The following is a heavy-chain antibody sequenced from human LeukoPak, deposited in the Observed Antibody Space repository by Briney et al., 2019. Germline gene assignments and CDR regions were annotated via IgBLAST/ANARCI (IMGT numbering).Heavy chain of an antibody. V-gene: IGHV4-59*08. D-gene: IGHD6-19*01. CDR1: GGSITNYY. Sequence: RASETLSLTCTVSGGSITNYYWSWIRQPPGKGLEWIGYLYYTGSTNYNPSLKSRVTISADMSKNQFSLKLRSMTAADTAVYYCARHGSGYSSVFDYWGQGALVTVSS. CDR2: LYYTGST. J-gene: IGHJ4*02. CDR3: ARHGSGYSSVFDY.